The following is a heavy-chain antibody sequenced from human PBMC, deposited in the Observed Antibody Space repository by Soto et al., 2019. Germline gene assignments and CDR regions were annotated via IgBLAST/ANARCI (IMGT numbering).Heavy chain of an antibody. CDR2: IKSKTDGGTT. J-gene: IGHJ6*02. CDR1: GFTFSNAW. CDR3: TTDGRVLANGMDV. Sequence: EVQLVESGGGLVKPGGSLRLSCAASGFTFSNAWMSWVRQAPGKGLEWVGRIKSKTDGGTTDYAAPVKGRFTISRDDSKNTLYLQMNSLKPEDTAVYYCTTDGRVLANGMDVWGQGTTVTVSS. D-gene: IGHD3-3*01. V-gene: IGHV3-15*01.